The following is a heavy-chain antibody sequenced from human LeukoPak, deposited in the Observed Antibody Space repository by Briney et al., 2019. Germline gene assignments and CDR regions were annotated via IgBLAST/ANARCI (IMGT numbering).Heavy chain of an antibody. Sequence: GGSLRLSCAASGFTFSDYYMGWIRQAPGKGLEWVSYISSSGSTTYYADSVKGRFTISRDSAKNSLYLQLSSLKADDTAVYYCAKTRKWIDYWGQGTLVTVSS. CDR1: GFTFSDYY. D-gene: IGHD2-8*01. V-gene: IGHV3-11*01. CDR2: ISSSGSTT. CDR3: AKTRKWIDY. J-gene: IGHJ4*02.